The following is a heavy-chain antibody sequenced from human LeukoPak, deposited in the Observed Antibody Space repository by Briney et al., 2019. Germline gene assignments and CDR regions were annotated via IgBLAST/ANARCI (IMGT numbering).Heavy chain of an antibody. V-gene: IGHV3-30*01. Sequence: GRSLRLSCAASEFTFSTYAMHWVRQAPGKGLQWVAAMSYDGRNKYYADSVEGRFTISRDNSKNTLYLQMDSLRADDTAVYYCARAYGDYVSRFDYWGQGILVTVSS. CDR3: ARAYGDYVSRFDY. J-gene: IGHJ4*02. D-gene: IGHD4-17*01. CDR2: MSYDGRNK. CDR1: EFTFSTYA.